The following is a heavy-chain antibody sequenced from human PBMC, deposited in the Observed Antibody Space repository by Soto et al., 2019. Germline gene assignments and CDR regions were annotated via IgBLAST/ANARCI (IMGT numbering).Heavy chain of an antibody. J-gene: IGHJ2*01. V-gene: IGHV1-69*12. CDR1: GGTFSSYT. D-gene: IGHD5-12*01. CDR3: ARGNHRWLQLWYFDL. CDR2: IIPIFGTA. Sequence: QVQLVQSGAEVKKPGSSVTVSCKASGGTFSSYTISWVRQAPRQGLEWMGGIIPIFGTANYAQKFQGRVTITAGESTSTAYMELSRLRSEDTAVYYCARGNHRWLQLWYFDLWGRGTLVTVSS.